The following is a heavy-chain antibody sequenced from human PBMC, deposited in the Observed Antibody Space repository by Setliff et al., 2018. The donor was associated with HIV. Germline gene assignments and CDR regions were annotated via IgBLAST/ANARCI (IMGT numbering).Heavy chain of an antibody. CDR2: ISSSSSYI. CDR3: ARSPGVTAYYFDY. V-gene: IGHV3-21*01. Sequence: GGSLSPSCAASGFTFSSYTMNWVRQAPGKGLEWVSSISSSSSYIYYADSVQGRFTISRDNARNALYLQMNSLRAEDTAVYYCARSPGVTAYYFDYWGQGTLVTVSS. CDR1: GFTFSSYT. D-gene: IGHD4-4*01. J-gene: IGHJ4*02.